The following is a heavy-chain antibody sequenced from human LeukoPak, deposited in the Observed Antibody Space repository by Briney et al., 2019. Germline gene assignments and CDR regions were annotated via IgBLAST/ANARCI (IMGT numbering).Heavy chain of an antibody. CDR1: GGSFSGYY. V-gene: IGHV4-34*01. Sequence: PSETLSLTCAVYGGSFSGYYWSWIRQPPGKGLEWIGEINHSGSTNYNPSFKSRVTISVDTSKNQFSLKLSSVTAADTAVYYCARKSVYSNGWYSSYYFDYWGQGTLVTVSS. D-gene: IGHD6-19*01. CDR3: ARKSVYSNGWYSSYYFDY. CDR2: INHSGST. J-gene: IGHJ4*02.